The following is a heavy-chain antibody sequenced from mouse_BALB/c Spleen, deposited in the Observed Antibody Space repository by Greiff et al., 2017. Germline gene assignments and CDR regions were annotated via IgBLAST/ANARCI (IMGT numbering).Heavy chain of an antibody. CDR1: GYTFTSYW. Sequence: LQQPGSELVRPGASVKLSCKASGYTFTSYWMHWVKQRPGQGLEWIGNIYPGSGSTNYDEKFKSKATLTVDTSSSTAYMQLSSLTSEDSAVYYCTSGNYPWFAYWGQGTLVTVSA. CDR2: IYPGSGST. D-gene: IGHD2-1*01. V-gene: IGHV1S22*01. CDR3: TSGNYPWFAY. J-gene: IGHJ3*01.